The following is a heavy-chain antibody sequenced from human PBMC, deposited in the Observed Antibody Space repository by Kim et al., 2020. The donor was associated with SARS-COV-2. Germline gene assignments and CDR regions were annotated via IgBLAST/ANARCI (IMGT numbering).Heavy chain of an antibody. CDR1: EFSFSDYY. Sequence: GGSLRLSCVASEFSFSDYYMSWVRQAPGKGLEWLSHISGSSNTIVYADSAKGRFTISRDNAKNSLHLQMNSLRADDTAVYYCARVVQGSDGMDVWGQGT. CDR2: ISGSSNTI. V-gene: IGHV3-11*01. J-gene: IGHJ6*01. CDR3: ARVVQGSDGMDV.